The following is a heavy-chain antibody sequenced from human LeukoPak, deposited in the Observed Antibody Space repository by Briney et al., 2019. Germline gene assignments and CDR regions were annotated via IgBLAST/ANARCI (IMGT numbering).Heavy chain of an antibody. J-gene: IGHJ4*02. CDR1: GYTFTSYG. D-gene: IGHD6-13*01. CDR3: ARDLESLMSSSWMGY. CDR2: ISAYNGNT. V-gene: IGHV1-18*01. Sequence: ASVKVSCKASGYTFTSYGISWVRQAPGQGLEWMGWISAYNGNTNYAQKLQGRVTMTTDTSTSTGYMELRSLRSDDTAVYYCARDLESLMSSSWMGYWGQGTLVTVSS.